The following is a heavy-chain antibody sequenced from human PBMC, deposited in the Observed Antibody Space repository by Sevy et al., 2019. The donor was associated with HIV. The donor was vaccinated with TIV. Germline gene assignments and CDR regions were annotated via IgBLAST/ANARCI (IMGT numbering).Heavy chain of an antibody. CDR3: AREGAGGFDY. V-gene: IGHV3-7*01. Sequence: GGSLRLSCAASGFTFSGYWMSWVRQAPGKGLQWVANIKQDGSKNEFVDSVKGRFTISRDNPKNSLYLQMNSLRAEDTVVYYWAREGAGGFDYWGQGTLVTVSS. J-gene: IGHJ4*02. D-gene: IGHD2-15*01. CDR1: GFTFSGYW. CDR2: IKQDGSKN.